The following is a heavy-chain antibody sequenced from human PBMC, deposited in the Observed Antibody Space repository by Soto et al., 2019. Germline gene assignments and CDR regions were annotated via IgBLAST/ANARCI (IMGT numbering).Heavy chain of an antibody. V-gene: IGHV1-18*01. J-gene: IGHJ5*02. CDR2: IIAYIGNT. Sequence: ASVKVSCKASGGTFSSYAISWVRQAPGQGLEWMGGIIAYIGNTNYAQKLQGRVTMTADTSTSTAYMELRSLRSDDTAVYYCARDKPAHIAVAANWFDPWGQGTLVTVSS. CDR3: ARDKPAHIAVAANWFDP. CDR1: GGTFSSYA. D-gene: IGHD6-19*01.